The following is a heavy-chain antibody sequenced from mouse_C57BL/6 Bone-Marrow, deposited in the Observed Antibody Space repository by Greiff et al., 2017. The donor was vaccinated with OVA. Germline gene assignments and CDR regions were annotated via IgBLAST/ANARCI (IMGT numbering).Heavy chain of an antibody. V-gene: IGHV1-59*01. J-gene: IGHJ1*03. CDR1: GYTFTSYW. D-gene: IGHD1-1*01. CDR2: IDPSDSYT. Sequence: QVQLQQPGAELVRPGTSVKLSCKASGYTFTSYWMHWVKQRPGQGLEWIGVIDPSDSYTNYNQKFKGKATLTVDTSSSTAYMQLSSLTSEDSAVYYCAMDYYGSSYDFDVWGTGTTVTVSS. CDR3: AMDYYGSSYDFDV.